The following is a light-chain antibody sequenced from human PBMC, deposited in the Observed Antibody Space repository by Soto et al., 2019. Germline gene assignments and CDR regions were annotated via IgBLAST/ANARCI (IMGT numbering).Light chain of an antibody. Sequence: QSALTQPPSASGSPGQSVTISCTGTSSDVGGYNYVSWYQQHPGKAPKLMIYDVSERPSGVPDRFSGSESGNTASLTVSGLQAEDEADYYCSSYGGSNNLIFGGGTKLTVL. V-gene: IGLV2-8*01. CDR2: DVS. CDR1: SSDVGGYNY. CDR3: SSYGGSNNLI. J-gene: IGLJ2*01.